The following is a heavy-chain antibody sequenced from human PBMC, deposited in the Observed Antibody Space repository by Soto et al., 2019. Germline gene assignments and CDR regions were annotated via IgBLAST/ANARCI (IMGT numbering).Heavy chain of an antibody. V-gene: IGHV1-3*01. D-gene: IGHD1-26*01. CDR2: INPANGNT. Sequence: QVQLVQSGAEMKKPGASVNISCQASGFTFSDTLINWVRQGPGQGLEWMGWINPANGNTRYSESFQVRVTISSLSSASTAYVALSDLTSEDTAVYYCARDIVRVGTRANDAVDVWGQGRMISVSS. J-gene: IGHJ3*01. CDR1: GFTFSDTL. CDR3: ARDIVRVGTRANDAVDV.